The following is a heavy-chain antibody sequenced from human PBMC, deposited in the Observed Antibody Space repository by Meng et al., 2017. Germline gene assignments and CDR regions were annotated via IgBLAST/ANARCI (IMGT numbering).Heavy chain of an antibody. D-gene: IGHD6-6*01. V-gene: IGHV7-4-1*02. CDR2: INTNTGNP. CDR3: ARVSSTTSSSSSFYDH. Sequence: QVKVAESGLELQTHRVSVTFSCKGFAHTITSYGMNWVRQAPGKGLEWIGLINTNTGNPTNAQLFTRLFVTSLNTSVRTVYMQISSLQAETTAVYCSARVSSTTSSSSSFYDHWGQGTLVTVSS. J-gene: IGHJ5*02. CDR1: AHTITSYG.